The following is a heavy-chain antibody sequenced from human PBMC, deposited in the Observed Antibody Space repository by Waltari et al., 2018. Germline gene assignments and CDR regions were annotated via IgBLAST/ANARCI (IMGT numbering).Heavy chain of an antibody. Sequence: QVQLVESGGGVVQPGRSLRLSCAASGFTFSSYAMHWVRQAPGKGLEWVAVISYDGSNKYYADSVKGRFTISRDNSKNTLYLQMNSLRAEDTAVYYCARDYVLDDWFRELLYLDYWGQGTLVTVSS. D-gene: IGHD3-10*01. CDR3: ARDYVLDDWFRELLYLDY. V-gene: IGHV3-30-3*01. CDR2: ISYDGSNK. CDR1: GFTFSSYA. J-gene: IGHJ4*02.